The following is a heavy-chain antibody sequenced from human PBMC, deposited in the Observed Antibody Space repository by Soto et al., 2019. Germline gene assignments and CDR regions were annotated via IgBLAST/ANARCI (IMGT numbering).Heavy chain of an antibody. CDR2: IKQDGSEK. CDR1: GLTFSTFW. Sequence: GGSLRLSCAASGLTFSTFWMTWLRQAPGKGLEWVANIKQDGSEKNYVDSVKGRFTISRDNAENSLYLQMNSLRAEDTAVYYCARDHPSLSHYFDYWGQGALVTVSS. V-gene: IGHV3-7*01. J-gene: IGHJ4*02. CDR3: ARDHPSLSHYFDY.